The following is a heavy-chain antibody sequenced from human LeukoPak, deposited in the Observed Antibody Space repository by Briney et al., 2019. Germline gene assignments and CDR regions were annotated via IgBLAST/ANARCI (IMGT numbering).Heavy chain of an antibody. Sequence: GVSLRLSCAASGFTFSSYAMSCFRQARGKGREGVSAISGSGCSTYYADSVKGRFTISRDNPKTPLYLKMNSLRAEETAVYSCAALWWLTSTYFDSWGPGTLVTVSS. CDR2: ISGSGCST. V-gene: IGHV3-23*01. CDR1: GFTFSSYA. J-gene: IGHJ4*02. CDR3: AALWWLTSTYFDS. D-gene: IGHD2-8*02.